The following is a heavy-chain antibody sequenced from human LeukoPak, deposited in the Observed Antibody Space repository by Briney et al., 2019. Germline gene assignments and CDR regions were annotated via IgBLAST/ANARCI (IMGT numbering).Heavy chain of an antibody. CDR2: ISYDGSNK. V-gene: IGHV3-30-3*01. J-gene: IGHJ6*02. CDR1: GFTFSSYW. D-gene: IGHD3-9*01. Sequence: PGGSLRLSCAASGFTFSSYWMHWVRQAPGKGLEWVAVISYDGSNKYYADSVKGRFTISRDNSKNTLYLQMNSLRAEDTAVYYCARVERGDILTGYYTFYYYYGMDVWGQGTTVTVSS. CDR3: ARVERGDILTGYYTFYYYYGMDV.